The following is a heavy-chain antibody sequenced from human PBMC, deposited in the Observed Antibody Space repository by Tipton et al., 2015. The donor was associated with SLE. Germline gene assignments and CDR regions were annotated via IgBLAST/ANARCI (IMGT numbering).Heavy chain of an antibody. CDR3: AKRNYYDSSGYSANWFDP. CDR2: IRYDGSNK. V-gene: IGHV3-30*02. J-gene: IGHJ5*02. D-gene: IGHD3-22*01. Sequence: SLRLSCAASGFTFSYYGMHWVRQAPGKGLEWVAFIRYDGSNKYYADSVKGRFTISRDNSKNTLYLQMNSLRAEDTAVYYCAKRNYYDSSGYSANWFDPWGQGTLVTVSS. CDR1: GFTFSYYG.